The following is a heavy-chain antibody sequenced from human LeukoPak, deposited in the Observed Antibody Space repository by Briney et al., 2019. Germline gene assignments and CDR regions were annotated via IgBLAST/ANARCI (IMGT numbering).Heavy chain of an antibody. J-gene: IGHJ4*02. D-gene: IGHD2-15*01. CDR2: ISASGGS. Sequence: GGSLRLSCAASGFTFSNYAMSWVRQAPGKLLQWVSGISASGGSYYADSVKCRFTVSRDISKSTLYLQMNSLRAEDTAVYFCAREPRDCTGGTCQSAGGYYFYYWSQGTLVTVSS. V-gene: IGHV3-23*01. CDR3: AREPRDCTGGTCQSAGGYYFYY. CDR1: GFTFSNYA.